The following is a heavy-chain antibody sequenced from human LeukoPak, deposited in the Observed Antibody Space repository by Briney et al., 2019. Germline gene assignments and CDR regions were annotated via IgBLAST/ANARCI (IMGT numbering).Heavy chain of an antibody. CDR2: IYHSGST. V-gene: IGHV4-30-2*01. CDR1: GGSISSGAYS. CDR3: AGLTTTPWYFDP. J-gene: IGHJ2*01. Sequence: SETLSLTCAGSGGSISSGAYSWSWIRQPPGKGLEWIGYIYHSGSTYYNPSRNNRVTMSLDRSKNHFSLKLNSLTAADTAVYYCAGLTTTPWYFDPWGRGTLVTVSS. D-gene: IGHD1-26*01.